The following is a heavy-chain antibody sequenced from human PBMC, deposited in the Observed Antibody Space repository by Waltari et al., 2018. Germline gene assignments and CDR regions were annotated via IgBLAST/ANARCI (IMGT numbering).Heavy chain of an antibody. D-gene: IGHD3-3*01. CDR3: ARGSRITIFGVVIARHYFDY. Sequence: QVQLVQSGAEVKKPGASVKVSCKASGYTFTGYYMHWVRQAPGQGLEWMGRINPNSGGTNYAQKFQGRVTMTRDTSISTAYMELSRLRSDDTTVYYCARGSRITIFGVVIARHYFDYWGQGTLVTVSS. CDR2: INPNSGGT. V-gene: IGHV1-2*06. CDR1: GYTFTGYY. J-gene: IGHJ4*02.